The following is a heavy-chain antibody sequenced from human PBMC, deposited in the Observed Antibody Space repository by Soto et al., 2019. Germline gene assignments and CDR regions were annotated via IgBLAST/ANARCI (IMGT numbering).Heavy chain of an antibody. CDR3: ARVDFGGNSYYFDY. J-gene: IGHJ4*02. V-gene: IGHV3-33*01. CDR2: AWFDGSIQ. Sequence: PGGSLRLSCVASGFTFSNYGIRWVRQAPDKGLEWVAVAWFDGSIQYYGDSVKGRFTISRDNSNNTVDLQMNNLRAEDTAVYYCARVDFGGNSYYFDYWGQGTPVTVSS. CDR1: GFTFSNYG. D-gene: IGHD1-7*01.